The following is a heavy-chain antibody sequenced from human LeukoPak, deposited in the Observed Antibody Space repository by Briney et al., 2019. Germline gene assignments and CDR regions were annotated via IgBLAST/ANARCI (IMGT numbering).Heavy chain of an antibody. Sequence: SETLSLTCTVSGGSISSYYWSWIRQPPGKGLEWIGYIYYSGSTNYNPSLKSRVTISVDTSKNQFSLKLSSVTAADTAVYYCARADHSTLFDYWGQGTLVTVSS. V-gene: IGHV4-59*08. CDR2: IYYSGST. CDR1: GGSISSYY. CDR3: ARADHSTLFDY. J-gene: IGHJ4*02. D-gene: IGHD6-13*01.